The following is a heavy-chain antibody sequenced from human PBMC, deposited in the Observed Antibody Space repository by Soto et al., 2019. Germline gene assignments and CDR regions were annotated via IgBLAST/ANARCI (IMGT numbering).Heavy chain of an antibody. CDR2: IYYNGST. J-gene: IGHJ6*02. CDR1: GDSITSSGSY. Sequence: SETLSLTCTVSGDSITSSGSYWGWIRQSPGKGLEWIGSIYYNGSTYYNPSLKSRVTISVDTSKNHLSLKLTSMTAADTAMYYCARHGGTSGWYPRIYYYGMTVWGQGTTVTVSS. CDR3: ARHGGTSGWYPRIYYYGMTV. V-gene: IGHV4-39*01. D-gene: IGHD6-19*01.